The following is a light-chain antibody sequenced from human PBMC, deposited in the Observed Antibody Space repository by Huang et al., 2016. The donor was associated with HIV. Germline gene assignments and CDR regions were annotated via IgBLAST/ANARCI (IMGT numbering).Light chain of an antibody. CDR3: HHYSNWPPTWT. J-gene: IGKJ1*01. CDR2: GAS. Sequence: EIVMTQSPVTLSVSPGERATLSCRASQSVAKHFAWYQQKPGQAPRLLIYGASTRATGIPARFSVSGSGTEFTLTISSLQSEDFAVYYCHHYSNWPPTWTFGQGTKVEIK. V-gene: IGKV3-15*01. CDR1: QSVAKH.